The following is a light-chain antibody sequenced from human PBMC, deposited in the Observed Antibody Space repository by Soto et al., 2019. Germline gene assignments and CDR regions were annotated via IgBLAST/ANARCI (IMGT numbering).Light chain of an antibody. CDR1: SSDVGAYKY. CDR2: EAT. CDR3: SSFAGSSTWV. J-gene: IGLJ2*01. Sequence: QSVLTQPASVSGSPGQSITISCAGTSSDVGAYKYVSWYQQHPGKAPKLLIYEATNRPSGVSDRFSASKSDNTASLTISGLQAEDEADYYCSSFAGSSTWVFGGGTKLTVL. V-gene: IGLV2-14*01.